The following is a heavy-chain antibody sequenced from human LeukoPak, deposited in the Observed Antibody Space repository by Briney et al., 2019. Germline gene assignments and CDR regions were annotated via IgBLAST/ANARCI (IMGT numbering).Heavy chain of an antibody. CDR2: ISGSGGTT. CDR1: GFTFSSYA. J-gene: IGHJ4*02. Sequence: PGGSLRLSCVASGFTFSSYAMSWVRQAPGKGLEWVSAISGSGGTTYYADSVKGRFTISRDNSKNTLYLQMNSLRAEDTAVYYCATSGGSRLYYFDYWGQGTLVTVSS. V-gene: IGHV3-23*01. CDR3: ATSGGSRLYYFDY. D-gene: IGHD2-15*01.